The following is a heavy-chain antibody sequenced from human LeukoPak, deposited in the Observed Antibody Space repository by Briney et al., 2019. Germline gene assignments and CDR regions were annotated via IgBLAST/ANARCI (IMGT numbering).Heavy chain of an antibody. V-gene: IGHV3-13*01. D-gene: IGHD3-22*01. J-gene: IGHJ4*02. CDR2: IGTAGDT. Sequence: GGSLRLSCAASGFTFSSYDMHWVRQATGKGLEWVSAIGTAGDTYYPGSVKGRFTISRENAKNSLYLQMNSLRAEDTAVYYCARVGDSSGYYGFDYWGQGTLVTVSS. CDR3: ARVGDSSGYYGFDY. CDR1: GFTFSSYD.